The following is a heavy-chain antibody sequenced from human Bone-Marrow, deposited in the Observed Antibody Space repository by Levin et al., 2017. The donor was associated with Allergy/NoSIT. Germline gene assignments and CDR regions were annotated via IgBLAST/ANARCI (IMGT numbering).Heavy chain of an antibody. D-gene: IGHD6-19*01. J-gene: IGHJ4*02. CDR2: VSYDGMNK. CDR1: KFTFSDYS. Sequence: GGSLRLSCAGSKFTFSDYSMHWVRQVPGKGLEWVAVVSYDGMNKNYAESVKGRFTITRDDTKNTLYLQMSSLRADDTALYYCAREGSSGWFYFDHWGQGALVTVSS. CDR3: AREGSSGWFYFDH. V-gene: IGHV3-30*03.